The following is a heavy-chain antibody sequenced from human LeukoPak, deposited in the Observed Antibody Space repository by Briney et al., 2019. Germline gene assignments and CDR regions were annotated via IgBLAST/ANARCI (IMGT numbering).Heavy chain of an antibody. J-gene: IGHJ4*02. CDR1: GSSISGGYY. CDR3: ARNYTRSPGGLKYFDY. Sequence: SETLSLTCAVYGSSISGGYYWAWIRQPPGKGLEWIGSIYHSGSRYESGSTYYNPSLKSRVTISADTSKNQFSLKLKFVTAADTAVYYCARNYTRSPGGLKYFDYWGQGSLVTVSS. D-gene: IGHD3/OR15-3a*01. CDR2: IYHSGSRYESGST. V-gene: IGHV4-38-2*01.